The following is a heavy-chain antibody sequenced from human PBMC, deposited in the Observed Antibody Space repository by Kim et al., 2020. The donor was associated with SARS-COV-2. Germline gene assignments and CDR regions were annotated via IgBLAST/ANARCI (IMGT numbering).Heavy chain of an antibody. CDR2: IYYSGST. D-gene: IGHD3-10*01. Sequence: SETLSLTCTVSGGSISSYYWSWIRQPPGKGLEWIGYIYYSGSTNYNPSLKSRVTISVDTSKNQFSLKLSSVTAADTAVYYCARVIGVWAFDIWGQGTMVTVSS. J-gene: IGHJ3*02. CDR1: GGSISSYY. V-gene: IGHV4-59*13. CDR3: ARVIGVWAFDI.